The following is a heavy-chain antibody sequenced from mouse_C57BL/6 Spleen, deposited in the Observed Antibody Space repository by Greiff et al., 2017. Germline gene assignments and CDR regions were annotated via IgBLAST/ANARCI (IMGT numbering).Heavy chain of an antibody. J-gene: IGHJ4*01. CDR1: GYTFTSYW. V-gene: IGHV1-50*01. D-gene: IGHD2-2*01. Sequence: QVQLQQPGAELVKPGASVKLSCKASGYTFTSYWMQWVKQRPGQGLEWIGEIDPSDSYTNYNQKFKGKATLTVDTSSSTAYMQLSSLTSEDSAVYYCARPLWLRRGYYYAMDYWGQGTSVTVSS. CDR3: ARPLWLRRGYYYAMDY. CDR2: IDPSDSYT.